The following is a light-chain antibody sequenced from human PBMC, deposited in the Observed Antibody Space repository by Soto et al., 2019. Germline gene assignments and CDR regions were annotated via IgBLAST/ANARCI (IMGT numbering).Light chain of an antibody. CDR1: SSDVGGYNY. J-gene: IGLJ2*01. Sequence: QSVLTQPASVSGSPGQSITISCTGTSSDVGGYNYVSWYQQHPGKAPKLMIYDVNNRPSGVSNRFSGSKSGNTASLTISGLQAEDEADYYCSSYRSGTYVVFGGGTKLTVL. CDR3: SSYRSGTYVV. V-gene: IGLV2-14*01. CDR2: DVN.